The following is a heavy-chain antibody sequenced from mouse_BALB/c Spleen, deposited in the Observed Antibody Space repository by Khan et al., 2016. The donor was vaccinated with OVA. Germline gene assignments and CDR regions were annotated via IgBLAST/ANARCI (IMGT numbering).Heavy chain of an antibody. CDR2: INTYTGEP. Sequence: QIQLVQSGPELKKPGETVKISCKASGYTFTNYGMNWVKQAPGKGLKWMGWINTYTGEPTYADDFKGRVVFSLETSASTAYLQISNLKNEDMTTYFCARSSSYWYSDVWGAGTTVTVSS. D-gene: IGHD1-3*01. V-gene: IGHV9-1*02. CDR3: ARSSSYWYSDV. CDR1: GYTFTNYG. J-gene: IGHJ1*01.